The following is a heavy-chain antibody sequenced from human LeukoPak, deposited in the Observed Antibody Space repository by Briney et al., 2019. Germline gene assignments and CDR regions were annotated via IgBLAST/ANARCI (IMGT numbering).Heavy chain of an antibody. CDR2: INPNSGGT. J-gene: IGHJ5*02. V-gene: IGHV1-2*02. Sequence: ASVKVSCKASGYTFTGYYMHWVRQAPGQGLEWMVWINPNSGGTNYAQKFQGRVTMTRDTSISTAYMELSRLRSDDAAVYYCARVGYCSSTSCYNWFDPWGQGTLVTVSS. CDR1: GYTFTGYY. CDR3: ARVGYCSSTSCYNWFDP. D-gene: IGHD2-2*01.